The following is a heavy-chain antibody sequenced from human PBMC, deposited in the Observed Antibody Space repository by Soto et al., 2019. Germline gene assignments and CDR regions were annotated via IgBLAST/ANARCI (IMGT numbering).Heavy chain of an antibody. Sequence: PGGSLRLSCAASGFTFSSYTMSWVRQAPGKGLEWVSVISGSGGSPYYADSVQGRFTISRDNSKNTLYLQMNSLRAEDTAVYYCAKQIPAAGSDYWGQGTLVTVSS. D-gene: IGHD6-13*01. CDR2: ISGSGGSP. CDR3: AKQIPAAGSDY. V-gene: IGHV3-23*01. CDR1: GFTFSSYT. J-gene: IGHJ4*02.